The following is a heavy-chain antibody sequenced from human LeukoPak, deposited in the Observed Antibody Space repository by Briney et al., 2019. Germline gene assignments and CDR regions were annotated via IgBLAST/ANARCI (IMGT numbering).Heavy chain of an antibody. Sequence: SETLSLTCTVSGGSISSSSYYWGWIRQPPGKGLEWIGSIYYSGSTYYNPSLKSRVTISVDTSKNQFSLKLSSVTAADTAVYYCARRYNVDTAMVNVRFFDYWGQGTLVTVSS. V-gene: IGHV4-39*01. CDR2: IYYSGST. D-gene: IGHD5-18*01. J-gene: IGHJ4*02. CDR3: ARRYNVDTAMVNVRFFDY. CDR1: GGSISSSSYY.